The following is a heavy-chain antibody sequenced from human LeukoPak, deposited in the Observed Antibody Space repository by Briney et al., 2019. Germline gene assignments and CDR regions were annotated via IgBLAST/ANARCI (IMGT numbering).Heavy chain of an antibody. CDR2: ISAGGDTT. Sequence: GGSLRLSCVASGFTFSSYAMSWVRQAPGKGLEWVSAISAGGDTTYTADSVKGRFTISRDNSKNMLWLQMNSLRVEDTAVFYCAGISYSGTWPVGNWGQGTLVTVTA. J-gene: IGHJ4*02. D-gene: IGHD6-13*01. V-gene: IGHV3-23*01. CDR1: GFTFSSYA. CDR3: AGISYSGTWPVGN.